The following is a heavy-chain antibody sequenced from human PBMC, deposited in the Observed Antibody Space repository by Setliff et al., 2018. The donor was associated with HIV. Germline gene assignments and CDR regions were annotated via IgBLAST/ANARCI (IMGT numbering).Heavy chain of an antibody. J-gene: IGHJ5*02. V-gene: IGHV3-11*01. CDR1: GFGFSGYF. D-gene: IGHD6-13*01. CDR3: AKGGYSSSWAPNWFDP. Sequence: GGSLRLSCAASGFGFSGYFMSWIRQTPRKGLEWISYIGYSGTPIYYADSVKGRFTISRDNAENSLYLQMNSLRAEDTAVYYCAKGGYSSSWAPNWFDPWGQGTLVTVSS. CDR2: IGYSGTPI.